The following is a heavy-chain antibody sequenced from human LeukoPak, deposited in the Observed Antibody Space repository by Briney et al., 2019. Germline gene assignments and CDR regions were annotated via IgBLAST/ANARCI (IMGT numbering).Heavy chain of an antibody. D-gene: IGHD2-21*02. CDR3: ARGFSDLYYYYYYMDV. V-gene: IGHV3-7*01. CDR1: GFTFSSYW. CDR2: IKQDGSEK. Sequence: GGSLRLSCAASGFTFSSYWMSWVCQAPGKGLEWVANIKQDGSEKYYVDSVKGRFTISRDNAKNSLYLQMNSLRAEDTAVYYCARGFSDLYYYYYYMDVWGKGTTVTVSS. J-gene: IGHJ6*03.